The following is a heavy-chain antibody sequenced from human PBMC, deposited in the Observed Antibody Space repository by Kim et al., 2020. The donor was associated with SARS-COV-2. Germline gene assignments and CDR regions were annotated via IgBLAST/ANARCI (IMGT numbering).Heavy chain of an antibody. J-gene: IGHJ4*02. Sequence: LSLTCAASGFTFDDYAMHWVRQAPGKGLEWVSGISWNSGSIGYADSVKGRFTISRDNAKNSLYLQMNSLRAEDTALYYCAKDHLGTIAAAEFDYWGQ. CDR1: GFTFDDYA. V-gene: IGHV3-9*01. D-gene: IGHD6-13*01. CDR2: ISWNSGSI. CDR3: AKDHLGTIAAAEFDY.